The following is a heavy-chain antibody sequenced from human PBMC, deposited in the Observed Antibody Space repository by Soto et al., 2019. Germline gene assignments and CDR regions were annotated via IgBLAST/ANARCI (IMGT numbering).Heavy chain of an antibody. CDR3: VRDGTKTLRDWFDP. CDR1: GASISGFY. CDR2: IYATGTT. V-gene: IGHV4-4*07. D-gene: IGHD1-1*01. Sequence: SETLSLTCTVSGASISGFYWSWIRKSAGRGLEWIGRIYATGTTDYNPSLKSRVMMSVDTSKKQFSLKLRSVTAADTAVYYCVRDGTKTLRDWFDPWGQG. J-gene: IGHJ5*02.